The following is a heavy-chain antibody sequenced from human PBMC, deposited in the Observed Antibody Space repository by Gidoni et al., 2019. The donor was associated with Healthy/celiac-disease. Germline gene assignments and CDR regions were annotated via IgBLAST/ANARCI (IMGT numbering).Heavy chain of an antibody. CDR2: ISSSSSYK. V-gene: IGHV3-21*01. CDR3: ARDPGNGMDV. CDR1: GFTFSSYS. J-gene: IGHJ6*02. Sequence: EVQLVESGGGLVKPGGSLRLSCAASGFTFSSYSMNWVRQAPGKGLEWVSSISSSSSYKYYADSVKGRFTISRDNAKNSLYLQMNSLRAEDTAVYYCARDPGNGMDVWGQGTTVTVSS.